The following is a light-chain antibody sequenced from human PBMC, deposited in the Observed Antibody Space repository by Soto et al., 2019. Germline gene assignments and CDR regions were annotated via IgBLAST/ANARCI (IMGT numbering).Light chain of an antibody. CDR3: QQYGDSPWT. J-gene: IGKJ1*01. CDR1: QYISTK. V-gene: IGKV3-20*01. CDR2: GAF. Sequence: VLTQSADSMSLSPGERATLSCRASQYISTKLAWYQQKPGQAPRLLFSGAFNRATDTPDRFSGSGSGTDFTLIISGVQAEDFAMYYCQQYGDSPWTFGQGTKVDIK.